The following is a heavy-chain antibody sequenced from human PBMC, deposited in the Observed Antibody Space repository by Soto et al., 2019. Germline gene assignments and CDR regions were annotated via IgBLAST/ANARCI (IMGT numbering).Heavy chain of an antibody. V-gene: IGHV3-30*18. CDR3: AKAGIALDY. CDR1: GFTFSSYG. J-gene: IGHJ4*02. D-gene: IGHD6-13*01. Sequence: QVQLAESGGGVVQPGRSLRLSCAASGFTFSSYGMHWVRQAPGKGLEWVAVISYDGSNKYYADSVKGRFTISRDNSKNTLYLQMNSLRAEDTAVYYCAKAGIALDYWGQGTLVTVSS. CDR2: ISYDGSNK.